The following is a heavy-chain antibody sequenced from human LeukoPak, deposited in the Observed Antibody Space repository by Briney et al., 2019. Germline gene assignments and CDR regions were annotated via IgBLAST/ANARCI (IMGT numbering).Heavy chain of an antibody. Sequence: ASVKVSCKVSGYTLTELSMHWVRQAPGKGLEWMGGFDPEDGETIYAQKFQGRVTMTEDTSTDTAYMELSSLRSEDTAVYYCAAPGGDTTKNPNAFDIWGQGTMVTVSS. V-gene: IGHV1-24*01. J-gene: IGHJ3*02. CDR2: FDPEDGET. CDR1: GYTLTELS. CDR3: AAPGGDTTKNPNAFDI. D-gene: IGHD2-21*01.